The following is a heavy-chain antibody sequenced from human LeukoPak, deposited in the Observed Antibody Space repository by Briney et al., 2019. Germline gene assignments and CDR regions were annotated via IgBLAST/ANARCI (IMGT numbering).Heavy chain of an antibody. V-gene: IGHV4-34*01. D-gene: IGHD3-10*01. CDR2: INHSGST. J-gene: IGHJ5*02. Sequence: SETLSLTCAVYGGSFSGYYWSWIRQPPGKGLEWVGEINHSGSTNYNPSLKSRVTISVDTSKTQFSLKLSSVTAADTAVYYCERKKPMFRGPYNCFDPWGQGTLVTVSS. CDR3: ERKKPMFRGPYNCFDP. CDR1: GGSFSGYY.